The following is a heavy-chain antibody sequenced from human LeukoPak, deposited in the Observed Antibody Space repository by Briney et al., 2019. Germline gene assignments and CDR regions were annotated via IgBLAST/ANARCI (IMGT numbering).Heavy chain of an antibody. D-gene: IGHD3-22*01. CDR1: GFTFSDYY. CDR3: ARDRGGYYYDSSGYEEGIWFDP. CDR2: ISSSGSTI. Sequence: GGSLRLPCAASGFTFSDYYMSWIRQAPGKGLEWVSYISSSGSTIYYADSVKGRFTISRDNAKNSLYLQMNSLRAEDTAVYYCARDRGGYYYDSSGYEEGIWFDPWGQGTLVTVSS. V-gene: IGHV3-11*04. J-gene: IGHJ5*02.